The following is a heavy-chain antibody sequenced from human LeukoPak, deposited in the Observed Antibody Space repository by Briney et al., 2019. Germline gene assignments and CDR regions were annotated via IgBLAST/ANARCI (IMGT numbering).Heavy chain of an antibody. CDR2: IRHDEANS. J-gene: IGHJ4*02. CDR1: GFNLNSYA. CDR3: AKEYTPSSPLGELDS. V-gene: IGHV3-30*02. D-gene: IGHD6-6*01. Sequence: GGPLRLSCAVSGFNLNSYAMHWVRQAPGKGLEWVAVIRHDEANSFYADSVQGSYTISSDTSKNLLYLQTTSLRVEDTAVYYCAKEYTPSSPLGELDSWGQGTLVTVSS.